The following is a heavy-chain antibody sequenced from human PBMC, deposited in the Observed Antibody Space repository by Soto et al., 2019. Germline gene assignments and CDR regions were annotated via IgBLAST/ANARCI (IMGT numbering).Heavy chain of an antibody. V-gene: IGHV3-33*01. CDR1: GFTFSSYG. CDR2: IWYDGSNK. J-gene: IGHJ4*02. CDR3: ARRVHLARGWNDVDY. D-gene: IGHD1-1*01. Sequence: HPGGSLRLSCAASGFTFSSYGMHWVRQAPGKGLEWVAVIWYDGSNKYYADSVKGRFTISRDNSKNTLYLQMNSLRAEDTAVYYCARRVHLARGWNDVDYWGQGTLVTVSS.